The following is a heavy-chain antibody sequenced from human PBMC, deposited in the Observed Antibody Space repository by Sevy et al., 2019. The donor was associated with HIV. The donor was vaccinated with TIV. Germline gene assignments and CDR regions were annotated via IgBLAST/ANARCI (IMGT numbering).Heavy chain of an antibody. Sequence: GGSLRLSCAASGFTLSNYAVHWVRQAPGKGLEWVALISHDEIIKDYADSVKGRFTISRDNSKNTIYLQMNSLRAEDTAVYYCARDLPHLLPWELSRGSDYWGQGTLVTVSS. D-gene: IGHD3-16*01. V-gene: IGHV3-30*04. J-gene: IGHJ4*02. CDR1: GFTLSNYA. CDR2: ISHDEIIK. CDR3: ARDLPHLLPWELSRGSDY.